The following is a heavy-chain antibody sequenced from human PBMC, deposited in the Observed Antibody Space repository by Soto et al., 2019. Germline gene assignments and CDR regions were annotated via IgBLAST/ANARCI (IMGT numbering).Heavy chain of an antibody. D-gene: IGHD3-10*01. CDR3: ARSGGGLDY. V-gene: IGHV3-66*01. J-gene: IGHJ4*02. Sequence: EVQLVESGGGLVQPGESLRLSCAASGFTVSNYHMTWVRQAPGKGLEWVSAVYADGATSHADSVKDRFTVSRDQSRNTLNLQMSGLRAEDTAVSYCARSGGGLDYWGQGTLVTVSS. CDR2: VYADGAT. CDR1: GFTVSNYH.